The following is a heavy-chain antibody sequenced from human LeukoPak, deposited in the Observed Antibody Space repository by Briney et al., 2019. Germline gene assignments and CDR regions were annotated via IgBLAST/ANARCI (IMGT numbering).Heavy chain of an antibody. CDR1: GFTFSSYG. CDR2: ISYDGSNK. J-gene: IGHJ3*01. D-gene: IGHD5-12*01. Sequence: GGSLRLSCAASGFTFSSYGMHWVRQAPGKGLDWVAVISYDGSNKYYADSVKGRFTISRDNSKNTLFLQMNSLRAEDTAVYYCAKGSNRGVATINYWGQGHMVTVSS. CDR3: AKGSNRGVATINY. V-gene: IGHV3-30*18.